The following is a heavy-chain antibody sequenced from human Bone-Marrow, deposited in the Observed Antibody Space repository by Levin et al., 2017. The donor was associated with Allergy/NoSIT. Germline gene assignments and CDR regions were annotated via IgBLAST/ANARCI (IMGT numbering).Heavy chain of an antibody. Sequence: KVSCKGSGYTFTTYWITWVRQMPGKGLEWMGRIAPSDSYTKYSPSFQGHVTISVDKSINTAYLEWTSLKASDTAMYYCATRDPGLDCSRTSCYALKHWGQGTLVTVSS. CDR1: GYTFTTYW. V-gene: IGHV5-10-1*01. D-gene: IGHD2-2*01. J-gene: IGHJ1*01. CDR3: ATRDPGLDCSRTSCYALKH. CDR2: IAPSDSYT.